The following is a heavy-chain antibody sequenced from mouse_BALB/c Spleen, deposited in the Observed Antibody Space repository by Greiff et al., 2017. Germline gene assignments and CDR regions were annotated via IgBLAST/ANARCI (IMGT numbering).Heavy chain of an antibody. Sequence: EVQLQESGTVLARPGASVKMSCKASGYSFTSYWMHWVKQRPGQGLEWIGAIYPGNSDTSYNQKFKGKAKLTAVTSASTAYMELSSLTNEDSAVYYCTRWGDYRYDVAMDYWGQGTSVTVSS. D-gene: IGHD2-14*01. CDR3: TRWGDYRYDVAMDY. CDR1: GYSFTSYW. CDR2: IYPGNSDT. V-gene: IGHV1-5*01. J-gene: IGHJ4*01.